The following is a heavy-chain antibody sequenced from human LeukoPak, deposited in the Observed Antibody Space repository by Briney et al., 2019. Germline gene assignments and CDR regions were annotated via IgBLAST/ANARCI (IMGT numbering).Heavy chain of an antibody. V-gene: IGHV3-74*01. Sequence: GGSLRLSCAASGFTFSGYCMHWVRQAPGKGLVWVSRINGDGSRTNYEDSVKGRFTISRDNAKNTLYLQMNSLRAEDTAVYYCARGGYSYGPATLGALDIWGQGTMVPVSS. D-gene: IGHD5-18*01. CDR1: GFTFSGYC. CDR3: ARGGYSYGPATLGALDI. CDR2: INGDGSRT. J-gene: IGHJ3*02.